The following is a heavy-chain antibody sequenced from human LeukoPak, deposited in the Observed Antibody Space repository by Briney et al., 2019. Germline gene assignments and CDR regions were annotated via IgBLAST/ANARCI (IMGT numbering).Heavy chain of an antibody. CDR1: GFTFSSYE. CDR2: ISSCGSTI. CDR3: ARDEGDYVWGSLSI. Sequence: GGSLRLSCAASGFTFSSYEMNWVRQAPGKGLEWVSYISSCGSTIYYADSVKGRFTISRDNAKNSLYLQMNSLRAEDTAVYYCARDEGDYVWGSLSIWGQGTLVTVSS. V-gene: IGHV3-48*03. J-gene: IGHJ4*02. D-gene: IGHD3-16*01.